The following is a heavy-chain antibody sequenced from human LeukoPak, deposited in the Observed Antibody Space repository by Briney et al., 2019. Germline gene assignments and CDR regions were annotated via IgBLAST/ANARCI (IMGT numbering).Heavy chain of an antibody. CDR1: GFTFSSYW. CDR2: IKHDGSEE. J-gene: IGHJ4*02. Sequence: GGSLRRSCAASGFTFSSYWMSWVRQAPGKGLEWVANIKHDGSEEYYVDSVKGRLTISRDNAKNSLYLQMNSLRAEDTAVYYCARFTYCSGGSCYYYFDSWGQGTLVTVSS. CDR3: ARFTYCSGGSCYYYFDS. V-gene: IGHV3-7*01. D-gene: IGHD2-15*01.